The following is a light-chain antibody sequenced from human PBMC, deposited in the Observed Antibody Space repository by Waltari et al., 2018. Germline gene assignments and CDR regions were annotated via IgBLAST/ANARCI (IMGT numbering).Light chain of an antibody. CDR2: DVS. V-gene: IGLV2-14*01. J-gene: IGLJ3*02. Sequence: QSALPQPASVSGSPGQSITISCTGTSSDVGGYNYVSWYQQHPGKAPKLMIYDVSKRPSGVSNRVSGSKSGNTASLTISGLQAEDEADYYCSAYTSSRVFGGGTKLTVL. CDR3: SAYTSSRV. CDR1: SSDVGGYNY.